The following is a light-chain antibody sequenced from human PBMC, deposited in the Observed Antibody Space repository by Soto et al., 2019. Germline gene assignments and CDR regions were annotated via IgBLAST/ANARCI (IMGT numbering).Light chain of an antibody. CDR1: QSISSW. J-gene: IGKJ4*01. CDR3: QQVKTYPRT. Sequence: DIQMTQSPSTLSASVGDRVTITCRASQSISSWLAWYQQKPGKPPKLLIYEESTLHSGVPSRFSGRESGTQCTLTIDSLQPEDFATYYCQQVKTYPRTLGGGTKVDIK. CDR2: EES. V-gene: IGKV1-5*01.